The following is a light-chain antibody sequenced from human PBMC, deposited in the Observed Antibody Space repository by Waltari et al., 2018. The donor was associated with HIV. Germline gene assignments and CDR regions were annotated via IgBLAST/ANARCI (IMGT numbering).Light chain of an antibody. CDR1: KLGDTY. V-gene: IGLV3-1*01. CDR3: QAWDTNTAQVV. J-gene: IGLJ2*01. CDR2: QDT. Sequence: SFDLTQPPSVSVSPGQTATITYSGEKLGDTYTSWYQQKPGHSPVMVIFQDTRRPSGIPERFSGSYSGDTATLTISGTQTLDEADYYCQAWDTNTAQVVFGGGTKLTVL.